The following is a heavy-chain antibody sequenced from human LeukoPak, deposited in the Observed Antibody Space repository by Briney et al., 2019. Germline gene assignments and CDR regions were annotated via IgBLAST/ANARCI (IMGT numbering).Heavy chain of an antibody. CDR1: GFTFSSYG. V-gene: IGHV3-30*18. Sequence: GGSLRLSCAASGFTFSSYGMHWVRQAPGKGLEWVAVISYDGSNKYYADSVKGRFTISRDNSKNTLYLQMNSLRAEDTAVYYCAKARFGVLLPLWFGEGPWGQGTLVTVSS. CDR2: ISYDGSNK. CDR3: AKARFGVLLPLWFGEGP. J-gene: IGHJ5*02. D-gene: IGHD3-10*01.